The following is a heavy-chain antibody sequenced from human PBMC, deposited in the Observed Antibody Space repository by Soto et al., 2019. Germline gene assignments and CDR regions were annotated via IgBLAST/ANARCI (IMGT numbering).Heavy chain of an antibody. CDR1: GFTVSSKY. CDR3: VQTTGWPGFDF. V-gene: IGHV3-53*01. D-gene: IGHD6-19*01. CDR2: IYGVGTT. J-gene: IGHJ4*02. Sequence: EVQLVESGGGLIQPGGSLRLSCAASGFTVSSKYMTWVRQAPGKGMEWVSVIYGVGTTYYAHSVKGRFTISRDNSKNTLFLQVNSLRVEDTTVYSCVQTTGWPGFDFWGQGTLVTVSS.